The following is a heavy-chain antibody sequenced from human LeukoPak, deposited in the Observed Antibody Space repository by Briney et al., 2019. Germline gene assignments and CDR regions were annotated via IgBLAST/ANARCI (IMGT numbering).Heavy chain of an antibody. J-gene: IGHJ4*02. CDR2: INHSGIT. D-gene: IGHD3-22*01. Sequence: SETLSLTCAVYGGSFSGYYWTWIRQPPGKGLEWIGEINHSGITNYNPSLKSRVTISVDTSKNQFSLKLRSVTAADTAVYYCARGEDYYDQWYFDYWGQGTPVTVSS. CDR3: ARGEDYYDQWYFDY. CDR1: GGSFSGYY. V-gene: IGHV4-34*01.